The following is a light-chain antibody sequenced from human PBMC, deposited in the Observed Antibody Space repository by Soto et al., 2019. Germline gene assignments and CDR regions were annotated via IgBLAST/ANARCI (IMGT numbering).Light chain of an antibody. CDR2: DVT. J-gene: IGLJ2*01. V-gene: IGLV2-14*03. Sequence: QSALTQPASVSGSLGRSITISSTGTSSDVGGYNYVSWYQQHPGQAPKLLIHDVTNRPSGISDRFSGSKSANTASLTISNLRPEDEAHYYCSSYTTFRTPHVAFGGGTKVTVL. CDR1: SSDVGGYNY. CDR3: SSYTTFRTPHVA.